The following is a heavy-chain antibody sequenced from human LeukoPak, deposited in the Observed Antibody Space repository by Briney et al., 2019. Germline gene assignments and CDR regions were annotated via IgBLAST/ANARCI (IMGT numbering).Heavy chain of an antibody. CDR2: MNPNSGNT. D-gene: IGHD5-12*01. CDR3: ARGRDIVATDLDY. Sequence: ASVKVSCKASGYTFTSYDINWVRQATGQGLEWMGWMNPNSGNTGYAQKFQGRVTMTRNTSISTAYMELSSRRSEDTAVYYCARGRDIVATDLDYWGQGTLVTVSS. V-gene: IGHV1-8*01. J-gene: IGHJ4*02. CDR1: GYTFTSYD.